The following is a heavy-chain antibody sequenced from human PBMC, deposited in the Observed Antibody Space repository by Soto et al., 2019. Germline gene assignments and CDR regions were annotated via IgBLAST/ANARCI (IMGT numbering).Heavy chain of an antibody. J-gene: IGHJ4*02. CDR2: ISYDGNSK. CDR3: ARSYCGDDCALDH. Sequence: QVQLVESGGGVVQPGRSLRLSCAASGFTFSTYGMHWVRQAPGKGLEWVALISYDGNSKHYADSVKGRFTISRDNSKSTLYVQMNSLRAEDTAVYYCARSYCGDDCALDHWGQGTLVTVSS. V-gene: IGHV3-30*03. CDR1: GFTFSTYG. D-gene: IGHD2-21*02.